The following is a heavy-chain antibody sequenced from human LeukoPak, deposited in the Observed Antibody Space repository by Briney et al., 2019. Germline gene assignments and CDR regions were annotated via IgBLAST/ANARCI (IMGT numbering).Heavy chain of an antibody. Sequence: GGSLRLSCTAPAPNFADYAIHWVRQAPGNDLYSLSLISGDGGSTFYADSVRCRFTISRDNSKNSLYLQMSSLRSEDTAFYFCARESDRSGWYAYWGQGTLVTVSS. CDR1: APNFADYA. CDR3: ARESDRSGWYAY. J-gene: IGHJ4*02. V-gene: IGHV3-43*02. D-gene: IGHD6-19*01. CDR2: ISGDGGST.